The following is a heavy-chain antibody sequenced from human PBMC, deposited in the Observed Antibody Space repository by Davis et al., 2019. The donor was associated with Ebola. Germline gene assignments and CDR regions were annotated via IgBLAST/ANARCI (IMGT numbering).Heavy chain of an antibody. D-gene: IGHD6-19*01. CDR3: AQSYSSGWIDY. CDR1: GYTFTSYG. V-gene: IGHV1-69*13. CDR2: IILIFGTA. Sequence: SVKVSCKASGYTFTSYGISWVRQAPGQGLEWMGGIILIFGTANYAQKFQGRVTITADESTSTAYMELSSLRSEDTAVYYCAQSYSSGWIDYWGQGTLVTVSS. J-gene: IGHJ4*02.